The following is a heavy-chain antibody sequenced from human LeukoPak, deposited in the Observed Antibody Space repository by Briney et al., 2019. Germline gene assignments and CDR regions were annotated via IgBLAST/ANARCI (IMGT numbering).Heavy chain of an antibody. CDR3: AREPGSSGYESAEYFQR. CDR1: GFTFSSYE. CDR2: ISSSGSTI. J-gene: IGHJ1*01. D-gene: IGHD6-13*01. Sequence: GGSLRLSCAASGFTFSSYEMNWVRQAPGKGLEWVSYISSSGSTIYYADSVKGRFTISRDNAKNSLYLQMNSLRAEDTAVYYCAREPGSSGYESAEYFQRGGQGPLVTASS. V-gene: IGHV3-48*03.